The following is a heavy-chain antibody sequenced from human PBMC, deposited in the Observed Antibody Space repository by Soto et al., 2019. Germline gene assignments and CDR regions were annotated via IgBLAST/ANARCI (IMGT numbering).Heavy chain of an antibody. CDR3: AKDAVYNDGLWLMDH. J-gene: IGHJ4*02. V-gene: IGHV3-23*05. Sequence: PGVSLRLSCTASGLPHSSFAMMWVRQAPGKGLECVSGIYGSGRGIEYADSVKGHFTISRDNSKNTVYLQMTDLRADDTAVYYCAKDAVYNDGLWLMDHWGQGTQVTVSS. CDR1: GLPHSSFA. D-gene: IGHD2-21*01. CDR2: IYGSGRGI.